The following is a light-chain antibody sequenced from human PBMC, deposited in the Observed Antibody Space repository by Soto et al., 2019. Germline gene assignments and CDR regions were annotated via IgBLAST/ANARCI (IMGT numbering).Light chain of an antibody. CDR3: LQDYNYPWT. Sequence: AIQLTQSPSSLSASVGDRVTITCRASQGIRNELGWYQQKPGKAPKVLIYAASSLQSGVPSRFSGSGSGTDFTLTISSPQPEDFATYYCLQDYNYPWTFGQGTKVEIK. CDR1: QGIRNE. V-gene: IGKV1-6*01. CDR2: AAS. J-gene: IGKJ1*01.